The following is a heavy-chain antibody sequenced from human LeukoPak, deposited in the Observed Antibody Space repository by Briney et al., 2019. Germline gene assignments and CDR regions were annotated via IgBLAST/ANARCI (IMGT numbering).Heavy chain of an antibody. J-gene: IGHJ4*02. CDR2: ISGSGGST. Sequence: GGSLRLSCAASGFTFSSYAMSWVRQAPGKGLEWVSAISGSGGSTYYADSVKGRFTISRDNSKNTLYLQMNSLRAEDTAVYYCAKGNGNYYVGYLDYWGQGTLVTASS. V-gene: IGHV3-23*01. CDR3: AKGNGNYYVGYLDY. CDR1: GFTFSSYA. D-gene: IGHD3-22*01.